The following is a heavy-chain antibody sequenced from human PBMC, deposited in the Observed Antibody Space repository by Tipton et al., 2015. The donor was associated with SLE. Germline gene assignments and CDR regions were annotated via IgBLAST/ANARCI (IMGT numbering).Heavy chain of an antibody. CDR3: ARDATGGDYYYYYIDV. CDR2: ISGNGGRT. D-gene: IGHD2-8*02. V-gene: IGHV3-20*04. Sequence: SLRLSCTASGFSFDESGMSWVRQVPGKGLEWVSGISGNGGRTGNGDSVKGRFIISRDNARNSLFLQMNSLTTEDTAFYYCARDATGGDYYYYYIDVWGRGTTVTISS. CDR1: GFSFDESG. J-gene: IGHJ6*03.